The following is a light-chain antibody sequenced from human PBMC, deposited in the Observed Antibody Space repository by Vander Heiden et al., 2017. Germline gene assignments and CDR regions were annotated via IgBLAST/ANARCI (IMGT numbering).Light chain of an antibody. CDR2: KAS. CDR3: QQYNSLSWT. Sequence: DIQMTQPPSTLSASVGDRVTITCRASQSISNWLARYQQKPGKAPKLLISKASSLQSGVPSRFSGSGSETEFTLTISSLQPDDFATYYCQQYNSLSWTFGQGTKVEIK. J-gene: IGKJ1*01. V-gene: IGKV1-5*03. CDR1: QSISNW.